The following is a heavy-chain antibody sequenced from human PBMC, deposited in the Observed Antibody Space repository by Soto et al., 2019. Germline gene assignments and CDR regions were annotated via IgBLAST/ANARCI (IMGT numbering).Heavy chain of an antibody. CDR2: INHSGST. J-gene: IGHJ4*02. V-gene: IGHV4-34*01. CDR1: GGSISTYY. CDR3: ARVEGNDSSTWYGSDY. Sequence: SETLSLTCTVSGGSISTYYWSWIRQPPGKGLEWIGEINHSGSTNYNPSLKSRVTVSVDTSKNQFSLRLSSVTAADTAVYYCARVEGNDSSTWYGSDYWGQGSLVTVSS. D-gene: IGHD6-13*01.